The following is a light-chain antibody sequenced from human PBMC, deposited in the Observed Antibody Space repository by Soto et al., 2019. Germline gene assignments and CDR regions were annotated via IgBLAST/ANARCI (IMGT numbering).Light chain of an antibody. CDR1: SSDVGGYKY. J-gene: IGLJ1*01. CDR2: EVS. V-gene: IGLV2-8*01. CDR3: SSYAGGDNYV. Sequence: QSVLTQPPSASGSPGQSVTISCTGTSSDVGGYKYVSWYQQYPGKAPKVMIYEVSKRPSGVPHRFSGSKSGNTASLTVSGLQAEDEADYYCSSYAGGDNYVFGTGTKVTVL.